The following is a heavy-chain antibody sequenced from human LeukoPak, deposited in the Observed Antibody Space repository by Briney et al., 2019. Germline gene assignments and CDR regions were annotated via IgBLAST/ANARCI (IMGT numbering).Heavy chain of an antibody. CDR1: GFTFSNAW. CDR3: TTVFYGHLYYFDY. Sequence: GGSLRLSCAASGFTFSNAWMSWVRQAPGKGLEWVGRIKSKTDGGTTDYAAPVKGRLTISRDDSKNTLYLQMNSLKTEDTAVYYCTTVFYGHLYYFDYWGQGTLVTVSS. V-gene: IGHV3-15*01. J-gene: IGHJ4*02. CDR2: IKSKTDGGTT. D-gene: IGHD2/OR15-2a*01.